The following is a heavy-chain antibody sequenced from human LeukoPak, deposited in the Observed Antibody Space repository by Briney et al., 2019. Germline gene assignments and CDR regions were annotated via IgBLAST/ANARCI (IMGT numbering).Heavy chain of an antibody. V-gene: IGHV1-69*04. Sequence: VASVKVSFKASGGTFSSYAISWVRQAPGQGLEWMGRIIPILGIANYAQKFQGRVTITADKSTSTAYMELSSLRSEDTAVYYCARVMTTVTPFDYWGQGTLVTVSS. CDR2: IIPILGIA. D-gene: IGHD4-4*01. CDR3: ARVMTTVTPFDY. CDR1: GGTFSSYA. J-gene: IGHJ4*02.